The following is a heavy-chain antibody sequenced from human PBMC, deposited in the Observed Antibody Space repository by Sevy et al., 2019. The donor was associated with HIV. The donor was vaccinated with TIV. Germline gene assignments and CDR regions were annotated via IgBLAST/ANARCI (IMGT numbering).Heavy chain of an antibody. CDR1: GFTFTNAW. D-gene: IGHD2-21*02. CDR2: ISSSSSTI. CDR3: ARDRVVTDYYFDY. J-gene: IGHJ4*02. Sequence: GGSLRLSCAASGFTFTNAWMSWVRQAPGKGLEWVSYISSSSSTIYYADSVKGRFTISRDNAKNSLYLQMNSLRDEDTAVYYCARDRVVTDYYFDYWGQGTLVTVSS. V-gene: IGHV3-48*02.